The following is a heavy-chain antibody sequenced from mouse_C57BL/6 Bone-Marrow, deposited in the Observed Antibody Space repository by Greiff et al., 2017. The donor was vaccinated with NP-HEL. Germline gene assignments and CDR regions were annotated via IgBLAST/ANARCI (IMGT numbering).Heavy chain of an antibody. J-gene: IGHJ2*01. CDR3: ARNYYGSSYDY. CDR2: IYPGDGDT. CDR1: GYAFSSSW. D-gene: IGHD1-1*01. V-gene: IGHV1-82*01. Sequence: VQLQQSGPELVKPGASVKISCKASGYAFSSSWMNWVKQRPGKGLEWIGRIYPGDGDTNYNGKFKGKATLTADKSSSTAYMQLSRLTSEDSAVYFCARNYYGSSYDYWGKGTTLTVSS.